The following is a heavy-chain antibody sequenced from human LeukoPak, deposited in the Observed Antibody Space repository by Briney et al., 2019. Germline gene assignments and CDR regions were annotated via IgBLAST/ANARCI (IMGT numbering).Heavy chain of an antibody. CDR2: IIPICGTA. J-gene: IGHJ4*02. Sequence: SLKISCKASVGTFSSYAISWVRQAPGQRLEWMGRIIPICGTANYAQKFQGRVTITTDESTSTAYMELSSLRSEDTAVYYCARDTFFSCSSTSCSDYWGQGTLVTVSS. D-gene: IGHD2-2*01. V-gene: IGHV1-69*05. CDR1: VGTFSSYA. CDR3: ARDTFFSCSSTSCSDY.